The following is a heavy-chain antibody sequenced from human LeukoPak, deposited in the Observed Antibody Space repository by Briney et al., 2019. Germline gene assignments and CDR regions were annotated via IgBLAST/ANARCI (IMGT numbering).Heavy chain of an antibody. CDR1: GFTFSSYG. Sequence: GGSLRLSCAASGFTFSSYGMHWVRQAPGKGLEWVTFIRYDGSNKYYADSVKGRFTISRDNSKNTLYLQMNSLRAEDTAVYYCAKGFVEMDTILAYSGQGTLVTVSS. CDR2: IRYDGSNK. D-gene: IGHD5-24*01. V-gene: IGHV3-30*02. J-gene: IGHJ4*02. CDR3: AKGFVEMDTILAY.